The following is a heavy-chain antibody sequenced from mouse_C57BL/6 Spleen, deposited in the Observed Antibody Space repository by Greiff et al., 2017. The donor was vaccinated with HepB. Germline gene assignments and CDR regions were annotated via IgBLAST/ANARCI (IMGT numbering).Heavy chain of an antibody. D-gene: IGHD4-1*02. J-gene: IGHJ2*01. CDR1: GYTFTSYW. CDR2: IDPSDSYT. CDR3: ARSQLGPYYFDY. Sequence: QVQLQQPGAELVMPGASVKLSCKASGYTFTSYWMHWVKQRPGQGLEWIGEIDPSDSYTNYNQKFKGKSTWTVDKSSSTAYMQLSSLTSEDSAVYYCARSQLGPYYFDYWGQGTTLTVSS. V-gene: IGHV1-69*01.